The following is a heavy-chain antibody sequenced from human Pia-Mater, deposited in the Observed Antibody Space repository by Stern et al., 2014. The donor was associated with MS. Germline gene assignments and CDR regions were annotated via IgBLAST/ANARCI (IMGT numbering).Heavy chain of an antibody. CDR1: GGTFSDNA. J-gene: IGHJ5*01. D-gene: IGHD2-21*02. V-gene: IGHV1-69*01. Sequence: VQLVQSGAEVKKPGSSVKVSCKVSGGTFSDNAFSWVRQAPGQGLEWMGGIIPIFGAADSAQNFQGRVTITADESTSTVYMEMSSLRSEDTAVYHCARAAYCGGDCYWGWFDSWGQGTLVTVSS. CDR2: IIPIFGAA. CDR3: ARAAYCGGDCYWGWFDS.